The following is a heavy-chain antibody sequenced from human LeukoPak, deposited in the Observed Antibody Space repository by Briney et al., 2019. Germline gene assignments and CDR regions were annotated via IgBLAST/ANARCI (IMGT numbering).Heavy chain of an antibody. CDR3: ARGGGLDV. V-gene: IGHV3-7*03. D-gene: IGHD3-16*01. J-gene: IGHJ6*02. CDR2: INXXGXXX. CDR1: GFTFSSYW. Sequence: GGSLRLSCAASGFTFSSYWMNWARQAPGKGLEWVASINXXGXXXXXVDXXXGXXTIXRDNAKNSLYLQMSNLRAEDTAVYFCARGGGLDVWGQGATVTVSS.